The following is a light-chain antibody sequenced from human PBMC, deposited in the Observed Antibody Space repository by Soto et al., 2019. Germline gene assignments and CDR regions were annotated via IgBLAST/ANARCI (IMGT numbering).Light chain of an antibody. V-gene: IGKV3-15*01. CDR2: EAS. CDR3: QQYNNWPPYT. J-gene: IGKJ2*01. CDR1: QSISTN. Sequence: EIVMTQSPATLSLSPGERATLSCRASQSISTNLAWYQQKPGQAPRLLIYEASTRATGIPARFSGSGSGTEFTLTISSLQSEDFAVYYCQQYNNWPPYTFGQGTKLEIK.